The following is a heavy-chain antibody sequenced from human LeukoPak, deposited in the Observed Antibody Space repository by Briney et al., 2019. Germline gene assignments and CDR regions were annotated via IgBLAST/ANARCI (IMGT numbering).Heavy chain of an antibody. CDR3: ARERASYYDILTEGWYFDL. CDR1: GGSISSYY. CDR2: IYTSGST. Sequence: PSETLSLTCTVSGGSISSYYWSWIRQPAGKGLEWIGRIYTSGSTNYNPSLKSRVTMSVDTSKNQFSLKLSSVTAADTAVYYCARERASYYDILTEGWYFDLWGRGTLVTASS. D-gene: IGHD3-9*01. J-gene: IGHJ2*01. V-gene: IGHV4-4*07.